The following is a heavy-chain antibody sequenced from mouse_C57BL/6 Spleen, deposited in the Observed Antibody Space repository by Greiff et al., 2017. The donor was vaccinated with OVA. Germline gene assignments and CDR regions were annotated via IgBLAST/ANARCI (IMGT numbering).Heavy chain of an antibody. CDR3: ASFYYDGAY. Sequence: QVQLQQPGAELVRPGTSVKLSCKASGYTFTSYWMHWVKQRPGQGLEWIGVIDPSDSYTNYNQKFKGKATLTVDTSSSTAYMQLSSLTSEDSAVYYCASFYYDGAYWGQGTLVTVS. CDR2: IDPSDSYT. D-gene: IGHD1-1*02. J-gene: IGHJ3*01. V-gene: IGHV1-59*01. CDR1: GYTFTSYW.